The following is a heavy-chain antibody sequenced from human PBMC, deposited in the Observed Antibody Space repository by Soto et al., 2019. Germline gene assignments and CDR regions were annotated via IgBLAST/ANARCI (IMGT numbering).Heavy chain of an antibody. CDR2: ITTDKGKT. V-gene: IGHV1-18*01. Sequence: QVQLVQSGPEVKKPGASVKVSCKTSGYTFTSYGITWVRHAPGQGLEWMGWITTDKGKTTYAQKFQGRVTMTTDISTSTDYMELRSRRSDDTAVYYCATRSPAFDYWGQGTLVTVSS. CDR3: ATRSPAFDY. J-gene: IGHJ4*02. CDR1: GYTFTSYG.